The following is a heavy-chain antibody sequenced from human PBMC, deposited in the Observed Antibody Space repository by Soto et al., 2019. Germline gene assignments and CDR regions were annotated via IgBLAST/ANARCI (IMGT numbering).Heavy chain of an antibody. CDR2: IYYSGST. V-gene: IGHV4-59*11. Sequence: SETLSLTCTVSGGSISSHYWSWIRQPPGKGLEWIGYIYYSGSTSYNPSLQSRVTISVDTSKDQFSLKLTSVTTADTAVYYCARGWGSYDSSGHDAFDIWGQGTMVTVS. D-gene: IGHD3-22*01. CDR1: GGSISSHY. CDR3: ARGWGSYDSSGHDAFDI. J-gene: IGHJ3*02.